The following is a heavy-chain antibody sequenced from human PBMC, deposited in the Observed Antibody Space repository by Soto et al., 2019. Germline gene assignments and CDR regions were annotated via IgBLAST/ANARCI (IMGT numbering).Heavy chain of an antibody. J-gene: IGHJ4*02. Sequence: QVQLMQSGAEVKKPGASVKVSCKASGNTFTNYYIHWVRQAPGQGLEWMGTINPSGGHTTYAQKFLGRVMMTRDTSTSTLDMELSSLRSEETALYFIARGDHVVVVTAAFDFWGQGTLVTVSS. CDR3: ARGDHVVVVTAAFDF. CDR1: GNTFTNYY. D-gene: IGHD2-21*02. CDR2: INPSGGHT. V-gene: IGHV1-46*01.